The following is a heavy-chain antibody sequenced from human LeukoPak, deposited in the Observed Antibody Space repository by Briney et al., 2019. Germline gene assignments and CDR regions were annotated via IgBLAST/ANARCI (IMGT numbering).Heavy chain of an antibody. CDR2: IYTSGST. Sequence: SETLSLTCTVSGGSISSYCWSWIRQPPGKGLEWIGYIYTSGSTNYNPSLKSRVTISVDTSKNQFSLKLSSVTAADTAVYYCARLDNWFDPWGQGTLVTVSS. CDR3: ARLDNWFDP. V-gene: IGHV4-4*09. CDR1: GGSISSYC. J-gene: IGHJ5*02.